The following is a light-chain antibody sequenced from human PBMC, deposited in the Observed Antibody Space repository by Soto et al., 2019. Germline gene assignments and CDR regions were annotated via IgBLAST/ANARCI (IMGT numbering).Light chain of an antibody. V-gene: IGLV2-14*01. CDR2: EVN. Sequence: LTQPASVSGSPGQSITISCTGTSSALGRFYYVSWYQQYPGKATQLISYEVNLRALGVSNRFSGSKSDNTASLTISGLQAEDEADYYSSSYTDTNNLVFGGGTQLTVL. CDR3: SSYTDTNNLV. J-gene: IGLJ3*02. CDR1: SSALGRFYY.